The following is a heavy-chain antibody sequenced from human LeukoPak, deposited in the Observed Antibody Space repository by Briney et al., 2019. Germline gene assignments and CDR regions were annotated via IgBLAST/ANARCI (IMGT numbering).Heavy chain of an antibody. D-gene: IGHD6-19*01. CDR3: ARGRFTTGWYPDYFDL. J-gene: IGHJ4*02. Sequence: PGGSLRLSCAASGFTLSSYWMGWVRRAPGEGLEWVANIKQDGGGEYYVDSVKGRFTISRDNAKNSVYLQMSSLRGEDTALYFCARGRFTTGWYPDYFDLWGQGTLVTVS. V-gene: IGHV3-7*01. CDR1: GFTLSSYW. CDR2: IKQDGGGE.